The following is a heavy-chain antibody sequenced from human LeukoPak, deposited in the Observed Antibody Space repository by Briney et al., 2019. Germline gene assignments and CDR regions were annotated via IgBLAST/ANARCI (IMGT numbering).Heavy chain of an antibody. V-gene: IGHV3-21*01. J-gene: IGHJ4*02. CDR3: ARDSSGSSCYAGCY. CDR1: GFTFSSYS. CDR2: ISSSSSYI. D-gene: IGHD2-15*01. Sequence: MSGGSLRLSCAASGFTFSSYSMNWVRQAPGKGLEWVSSISSSSSYIYYADSVKGRFTISRDNAKNSLYLQMNSLRAEDTAVYYCARDSSGSSCYAGCYWGQGTLVTVSS.